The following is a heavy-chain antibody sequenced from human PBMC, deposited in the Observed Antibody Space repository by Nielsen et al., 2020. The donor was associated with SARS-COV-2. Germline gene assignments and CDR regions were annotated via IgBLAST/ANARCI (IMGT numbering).Heavy chain of an antibody. Sequence: VRQMPGKGLEWIGNIYYSGSTYYNPSLKSRVTISVDTSKNQFSLKLSSVTAADTAVYYCARSGTYYDCWSGHYWYFDLWGRGTLVTVSS. J-gene: IGHJ2*01. CDR3: ARSGTYYDCWSGHYWYFDL. D-gene: IGHD3-3*01. V-gene: IGHV4-39*01. CDR2: IYYSGST.